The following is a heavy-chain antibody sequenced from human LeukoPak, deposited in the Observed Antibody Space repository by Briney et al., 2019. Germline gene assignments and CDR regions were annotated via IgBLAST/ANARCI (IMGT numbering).Heavy chain of an antibody. CDR2: ISPHNGNT. J-gene: IGHJ4*02. D-gene: IGHD6-19*01. CDR3: ARAGSGSGWYFDY. Sequence: GASVKVSCKASGYTFTGHYMHWVRRAPGQGLEWMGWISPHNGNTRYAQKFQGRVAMTTDTSTTTAYMELRGLRFNDTAVYYCARAGSGSGWYFDYWGQGTLVTVSS. V-gene: IGHV1-18*04. CDR1: GYTFTGHY.